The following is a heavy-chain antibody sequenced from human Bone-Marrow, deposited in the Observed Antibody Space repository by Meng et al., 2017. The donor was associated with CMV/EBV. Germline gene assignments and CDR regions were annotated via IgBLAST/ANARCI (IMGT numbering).Heavy chain of an antibody. J-gene: IGHJ4*02. CDR3: ARVPFFWSGYFPKPNFDY. CDR1: GYTFTSYG. CDR2: ISAYNGNT. D-gene: IGHD3-3*01. V-gene: IGHV1-18*01. Sequence: ASVKVSCKASGYTFTSYGISWVRQAPGQGLEWMGWISAYNGNTNYAQKLQGRVTMTTDTSTSTAYMEQRSLRSDDTAVYYCARVPFFWSGYFPKPNFDYWGQGTLVTVSS.